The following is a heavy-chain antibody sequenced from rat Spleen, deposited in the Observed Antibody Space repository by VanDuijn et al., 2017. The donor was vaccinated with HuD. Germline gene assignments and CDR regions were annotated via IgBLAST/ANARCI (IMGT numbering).Heavy chain of an antibody. D-gene: IGHD1-11*01. CDR3: ATRDGGYPH. CDR2: IIYDGTRT. J-gene: IGHJ2*01. CDR1: GFSLTSYG. Sequence: VQLKESGPGLVQPSQTLSLTCTVSGFSLTSYGVSWVRQPPGKGLEWVATIIYDGTRTYYRDSVKGRFTISRDNAKSTLYLQMDSLRSEDTATYYCATRDGGYPHWGQGVMVTVSS. V-gene: IGHV5S10*01.